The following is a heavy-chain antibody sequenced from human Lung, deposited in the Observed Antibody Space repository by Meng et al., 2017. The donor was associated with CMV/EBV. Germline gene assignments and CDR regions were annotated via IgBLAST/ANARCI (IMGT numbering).Heavy chain of an antibody. CDR1: GFTFDDYA. J-gene: IGHJ4*02. CDR3: AKDLNTYSTSVDY. Sequence: GGSLRLXFPSSGFTFDDYAMHWVRQAPGKGLEWVSGISWNSGSIGYADSVKGRFTISRDNAKNSLYLQMNSLRVENTAFYCCAKDLNTYSTSVDYWGQGALVTVSS. V-gene: IGHV3-9*01. D-gene: IGHD6-6*01. CDR2: ISWNSGSI.